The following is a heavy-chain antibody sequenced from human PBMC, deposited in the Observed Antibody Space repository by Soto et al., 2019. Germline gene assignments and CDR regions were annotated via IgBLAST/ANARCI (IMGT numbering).Heavy chain of an antibody. D-gene: IGHD3-16*02. CDR3: ANANYDYVWGSYRTTRNWYFDL. J-gene: IGHJ2*01. CDR2: ISGSGGST. V-gene: IGHV3-23*01. CDR1: GFTFSSYA. Sequence: EVQLLESGGGLVQPGGSLRLSCAASGFTFSSYAMSWVRQAPGKGLEWVSAISGSGGSTYYADSVKGRFTISRDNSKNTLYLQMNSLRAEDTAVYYCANANYDYVWGSYRTTRNWYFDLWGRGTLVTVSS.